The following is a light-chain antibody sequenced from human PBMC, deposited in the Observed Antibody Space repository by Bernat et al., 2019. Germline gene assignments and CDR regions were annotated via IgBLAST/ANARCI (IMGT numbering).Light chain of an antibody. CDR3: CSNAGRYTFEV. CDR1: SSDVGGYNY. CDR2: DVS. V-gene: IGLV2-11*01. J-gene: IGLJ2*01. Sequence: QSALTQPRSVSGSPGQSVTISCTGTSSDVGGYNYVSWYQQHPGKAPKLMIYDVSKRPSGVPDRFSGSKSGNTASLTISGLQAEDEADYYCCSNAGRYTFEVFGGVTKLRVL.